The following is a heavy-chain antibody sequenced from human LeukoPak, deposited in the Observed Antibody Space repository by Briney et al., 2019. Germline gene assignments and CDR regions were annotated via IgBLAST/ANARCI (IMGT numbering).Heavy chain of an antibody. CDR1: GGSISSYY. Sequence: SQTLSLTCTVSGGSISSYYWSWIRQPPGKGLEWIGEINHSGSTNYNPSLKSRVTISVDTSKNQFSLKLSSVTAADTAVYYCARGSRAAPRIVPSIAVAGKNAYFDYWGQGTLVTVSS. D-gene: IGHD6-19*01. J-gene: IGHJ4*02. CDR2: INHSGST. V-gene: IGHV4-34*01. CDR3: ARGSRAAPRIVPSIAVAGKNAYFDY.